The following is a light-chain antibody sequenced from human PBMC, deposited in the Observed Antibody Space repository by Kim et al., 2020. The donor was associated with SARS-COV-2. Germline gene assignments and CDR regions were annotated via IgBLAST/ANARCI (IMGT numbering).Light chain of an antibody. CDR1: QSVSSNY. V-gene: IGKV3-20*01. Sequence: EIVFTQSPCTLSLSPGERATLSCRASQSVSSNYLAWYQQKPSQTPSILIYDTSSRATGIPDRFSGSGSGTDFTLTISRLEREDFAVYYCQQYSSSMTFGQGTKVDIK. CDR2: DTS. CDR3: QQYSSSMT. J-gene: IGKJ1*01.